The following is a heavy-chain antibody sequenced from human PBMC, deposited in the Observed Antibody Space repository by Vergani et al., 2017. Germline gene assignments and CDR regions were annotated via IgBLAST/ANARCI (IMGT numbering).Heavy chain of an antibody. Sequence: QVQLQESGPGLVKPSQTLSLTCRVSGASINSRYYWSWVRQPAGKGLQWIGRVYFTGSTNYNPSLGSRVSLSIDTSKNQFSLKLHSVSADDTAVYFCARAGFSTNYYGQSYYFDFWGQGIPVTVSA. J-gene: IGHJ4*02. D-gene: IGHD3-22*01. CDR2: VYFTGST. CDR3: ARAGFSTNYYGQSYYFDF. V-gene: IGHV4-4*07. CDR1: GASINSRYY.